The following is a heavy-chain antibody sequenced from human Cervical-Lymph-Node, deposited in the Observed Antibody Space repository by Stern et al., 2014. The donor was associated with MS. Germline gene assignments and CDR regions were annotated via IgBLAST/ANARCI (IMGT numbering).Heavy chain of an antibody. Sequence: VQLVQSGAEVKKPGESLTISCKGFGYSFNIYWIAWVRQRPGKGLEWMGIIYPDDSDTGYSPSFQGQVPFSVDKSISTASLQWSSLKPSDTATYFCARRGMDVWGQGTSVTVSS. V-gene: IGHV5-51*01. CDR3: ARRGMDV. CDR2: IYPDDSDT. CDR1: GYSFNIYW. J-gene: IGHJ6*02.